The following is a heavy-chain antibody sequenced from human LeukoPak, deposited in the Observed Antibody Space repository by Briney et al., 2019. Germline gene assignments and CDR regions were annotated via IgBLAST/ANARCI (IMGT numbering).Heavy chain of an antibody. CDR2: INHNGNVN. CDR3: ARADYYYYGMDV. CDR1: GFTFSSYW. V-gene: IGHV3-7*03. Sequence: GGSLRLSCAASGFTFSSYWMNWARQAPGKGLEWVASINHNGNVNYYVDSVKGRFTISRDNAKNSLYLQMSNLRAEDTAVYYCARADYYYYGMDVWGQGTTVTVSS. J-gene: IGHJ6*02.